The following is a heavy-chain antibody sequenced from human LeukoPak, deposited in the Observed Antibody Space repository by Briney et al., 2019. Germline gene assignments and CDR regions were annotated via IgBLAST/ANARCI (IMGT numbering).Heavy chain of an antibody. CDR1: GFTFSSYS. V-gene: IGHV3-48*01. D-gene: IGHD3-10*01. CDR2: ISSGSSGI. Sequence: GGSLRLSCTASGFTFSSYSMNWLRQAPGKGLEWVSYISSGSSGIYYPDSVKGRFTISRDNAKNSLYLQMSSLRAEDTAVYFCARGVYGSGYYSFDHWGQGTLVTVSS. J-gene: IGHJ4*02. CDR3: ARGVYGSGYYSFDH.